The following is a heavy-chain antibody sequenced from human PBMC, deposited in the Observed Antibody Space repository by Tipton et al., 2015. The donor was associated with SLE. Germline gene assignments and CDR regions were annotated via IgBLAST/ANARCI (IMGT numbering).Heavy chain of an antibody. Sequence: QLVQSGAEVKKPGASVKISCKASGYTFTSYGISWVRQAPGQGLEWMGWISAYNGNTNFAQKVQGRVTMTTDTSTSTAYVELRSLRSDDTAVYYCAIAAAGTLFFDHWGQGTLVTVSS. CDR2: ISAYNGNT. D-gene: IGHD6-19*01. V-gene: IGHV1-18*01. J-gene: IGHJ4*02. CDR1: GYTFTSYG. CDR3: AIAAAGTLFFDH.